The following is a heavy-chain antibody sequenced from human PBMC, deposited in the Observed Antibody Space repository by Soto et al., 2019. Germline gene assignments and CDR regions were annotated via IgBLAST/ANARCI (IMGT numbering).Heavy chain of an antibody. J-gene: IGHJ3*02. CDR1: GGSISSYY. D-gene: IGHD3-10*01. V-gene: IGHV4-59*01. CDR2: IYYSGST. Sequence: ASETLSLTCTVSGGSISSYYWSWIRQPPGKGLEWIGYIYYSGSTNYNPSLKSRVTISVDTSKNQFSLKLSSVTAADTAVYYCASGEGLEDAFYTWGQGTMVPVSS. CDR3: ASGEGLEDAFYT.